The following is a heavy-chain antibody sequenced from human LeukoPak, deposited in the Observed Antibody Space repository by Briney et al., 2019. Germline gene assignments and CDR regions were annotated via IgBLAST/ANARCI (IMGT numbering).Heavy chain of an antibody. Sequence: GGSLRLSCAASGLTVSNDYMTWVRQAPGKGLEWVSVLYSGGRTYYADSVKGRFTISRDNAKNSLYLQMNSLRDEDTAVYYCARDPGLDYWGQGTLVTVSS. CDR1: GLTVSNDY. V-gene: IGHV3-53*01. CDR2: LYSGGRT. CDR3: ARDPGLDY. J-gene: IGHJ4*02.